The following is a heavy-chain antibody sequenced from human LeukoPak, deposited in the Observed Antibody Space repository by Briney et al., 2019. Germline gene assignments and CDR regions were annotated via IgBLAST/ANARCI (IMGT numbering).Heavy chain of an antibody. CDR3: AKGRTVLNDALDV. J-gene: IGHJ3*01. CDR2: ISGSGGTT. D-gene: IGHD4-11*01. CDR1: GFSFSNYA. V-gene: IGHV3-23*01. Sequence: GGSLRLSCAASGFSFSNYAISWVRQAPGKGLDWVSVISGSGGTTFYADPVKGRFTISRDNSNNPLYLQMNSLRVGDTAVYYCAKGRTVLNDALDVWGQGTMVTVSS.